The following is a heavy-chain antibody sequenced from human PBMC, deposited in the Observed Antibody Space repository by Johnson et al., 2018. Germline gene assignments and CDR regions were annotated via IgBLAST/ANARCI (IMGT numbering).Heavy chain of an antibody. V-gene: IGHV3-30-3*01. CDR2: ISHDEIDK. J-gene: IGHJ3*02. CDR3: AREAYSSGRAGIFAI. CDR1: GVTLSNCI. Sequence: VQLVESGGGVVQPGTSLRLSCGVSGVTLSNCIMHWVRQAPGKGLEWVALISHDEIDKQYGDSAKDRFTISRDISKNTVYLQMNSLRDEGTAVYYCAREAYSSGRAGIFAIWGQGTMVTVSS. D-gene: IGHD3-22*01.